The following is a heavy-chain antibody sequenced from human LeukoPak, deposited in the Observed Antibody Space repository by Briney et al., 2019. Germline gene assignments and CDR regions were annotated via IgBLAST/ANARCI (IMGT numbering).Heavy chain of an antibody. CDR2: INPSGGST. CDR3: ARVDGDGYPDY. J-gene: IGHJ4*02. V-gene: IGHV1-46*01. D-gene: IGHD5-24*01. Sequence: ASVKVSCKASGYTLTSYYLHWVRQTPGQGLEWMAIINPSGGSTSHAQKLQGRVTMTTDTSTSTAYMELRSLRSDDTAVYYCARVDGDGYPDYWGQGTLVTVSS. CDR1: GYTLTSYY.